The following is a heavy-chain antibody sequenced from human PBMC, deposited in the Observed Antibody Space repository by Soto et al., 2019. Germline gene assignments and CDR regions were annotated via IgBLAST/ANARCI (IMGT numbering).Heavy chain of an antibody. V-gene: IGHV3-33*01. Sequence: QVQLVESGGGVVQPGRSLRLSCAASGFTFSSYGMHWVRQAPGKGLEWVAVIWYDGSNKYYADSVKGRFTISRDNSKNTLYLQMNSLRAEDTAGYYCARVAARPDLYYFDYWGQGTLVTVSS. J-gene: IGHJ4*02. D-gene: IGHD6-6*01. CDR1: GFTFSSYG. CDR2: IWYDGSNK. CDR3: ARVAARPDLYYFDY.